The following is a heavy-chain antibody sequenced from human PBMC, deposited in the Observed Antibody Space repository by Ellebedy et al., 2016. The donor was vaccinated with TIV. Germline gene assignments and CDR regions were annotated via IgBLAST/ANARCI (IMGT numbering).Heavy chain of an antibody. V-gene: IGHV3-33*01. Sequence: GESLKISCAASGFTFSSYGMHWVRQAPGKGLEWVAVIWYDGSKKYYADSVKGRFTISRDNSKNTLYLQMNSLRAEDTAVYYCTRGGYDQLVYFDYWGQGTLVTVSS. CDR2: IWYDGSKK. D-gene: IGHD5-12*01. CDR3: TRGGYDQLVYFDY. J-gene: IGHJ4*02. CDR1: GFTFSSYG.